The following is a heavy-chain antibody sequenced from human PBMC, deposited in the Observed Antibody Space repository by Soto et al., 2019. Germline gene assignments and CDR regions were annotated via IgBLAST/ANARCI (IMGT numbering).Heavy chain of an antibody. CDR2: ITDSGDDT. CDR3: AKLGSSSWSPHYYFDY. Sequence: EVQLLESGGGLVQPGGSLRLSCAASGFTFNNYAMGWVRQAPGKGLEWVSAITDSGDDTYYIDSVKGRFTISRDNSKRTLYLQKNSLSAEDTAIYYCAKLGSSSWSPHYYFDYWGQGTLVTVSS. D-gene: IGHD2-2*01. CDR1: GFTFNNYA. J-gene: IGHJ4*02. V-gene: IGHV3-23*01.